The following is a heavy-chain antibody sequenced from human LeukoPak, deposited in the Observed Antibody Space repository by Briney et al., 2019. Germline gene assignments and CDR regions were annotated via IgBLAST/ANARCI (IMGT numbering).Heavy chain of an antibody. CDR2: INPSTCDT. CDR1: VYTFTGYY. J-gene: IGHJ4*02. D-gene: IGHD3-10*01. V-gene: IGHV1-2*02. Sequence: ASVKVSCKASVYTFTGYYMHWARKTPGQGLEWMGWINPSTCDTNYGRKFQGRVTMTRDTSINTAYMELRSLRSDDTAVYYCARSRRVGNGEYPDYWGQGTLVTVSS. CDR3: ARSRRVGNGEYPDY.